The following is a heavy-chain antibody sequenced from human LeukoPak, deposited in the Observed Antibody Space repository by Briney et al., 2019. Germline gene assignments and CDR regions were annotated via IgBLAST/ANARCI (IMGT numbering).Heavy chain of an antibody. Sequence: ASVKVSCKASGNTFTSYGISWVRQAPGQGLEWMGWISAYNGNTNYAQKLQGRVTMTTDTSTSTDYMELRSLRSDDTAVYYCTVSEHYYYDGMDVWGQGTTVTVS. CDR2: ISAYNGNT. CDR3: TVSEHYYYDGMDV. D-gene: IGHD5/OR15-5a*01. V-gene: IGHV1-18*01. CDR1: GNTFTSYG. J-gene: IGHJ6*02.